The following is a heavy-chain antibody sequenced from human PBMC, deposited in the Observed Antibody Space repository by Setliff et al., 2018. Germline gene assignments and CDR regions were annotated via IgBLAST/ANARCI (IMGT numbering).Heavy chain of an antibody. V-gene: IGHV1-18*01. CDR3: ARDGRDYYDSSGYYYRDY. CDR1: GYTFFAYG. Sequence: ASVKVSCKASGYTFFAYGINWVRQAPGQGLEWMGWISPYNSNTLYAQKFQGRVTMTTDTSTNTAYMELRSLRSDDTAVYYCARDGRDYYDSSGYYYRDYWGQGTLVTVSS. J-gene: IGHJ4*02. CDR2: ISPYNSNT. D-gene: IGHD3-22*01.